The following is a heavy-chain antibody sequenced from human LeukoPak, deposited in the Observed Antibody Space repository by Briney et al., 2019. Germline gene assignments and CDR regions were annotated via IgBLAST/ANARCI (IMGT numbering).Heavy chain of an antibody. CDR1: GFTFSSYE. V-gene: IGHV3-48*03. D-gene: IGHD6-19*01. CDR3: ARLAVAGQYNDY. J-gene: IGHJ4*02. Sequence: PGGSLRLSCAASGFTFSSYEMKWVGQAAGKGLEWVSYISTSGDSLYYADSVKGRFTISRDNARNSLYLQINSLRAEDTAIYYCARLAVAGQYNDYWGQGTLVTVSS. CDR2: ISTSGDSL.